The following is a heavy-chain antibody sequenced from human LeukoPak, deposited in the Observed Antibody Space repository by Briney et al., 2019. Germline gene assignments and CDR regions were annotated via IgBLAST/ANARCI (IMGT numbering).Heavy chain of an antibody. V-gene: IGHV4-39*07. CDR2: IGYGGVL. Sequence: PSETLSLTCTVSGGSITSSGYYWGWVRQSPGKGLEWIGSIGYGGVLNYIPSLKSRLTISADTSKNQFSLKLSSVTAADTAVYYCARPIVVLPLRAFDIWGQGTMVTVSS. D-gene: IGHD2-21*01. CDR3: ARPIVVLPLRAFDI. CDR1: GGSITSSGYY. J-gene: IGHJ3*02.